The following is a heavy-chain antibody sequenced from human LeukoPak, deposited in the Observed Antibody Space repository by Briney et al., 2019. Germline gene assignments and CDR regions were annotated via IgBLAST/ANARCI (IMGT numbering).Heavy chain of an antibody. CDR1: GYTFTGYY. J-gene: IGHJ6*02. Sequence: ASVKVSCKASGYTFTGYYMHWVRQAPGQGLEWMGWINPNSGGTNYAQKFQGRVTMTRDTSISTAYMVLSRLRSDDTAVYYCARELLYLSYGMDVWGQGTTVTVSS. D-gene: IGHD2-15*01. V-gene: IGHV1-2*02. CDR2: INPNSGGT. CDR3: ARELLYLSYGMDV.